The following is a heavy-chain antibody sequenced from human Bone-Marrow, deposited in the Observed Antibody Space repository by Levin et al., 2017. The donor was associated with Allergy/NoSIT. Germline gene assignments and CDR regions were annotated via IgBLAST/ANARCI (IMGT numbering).Heavy chain of an antibody. V-gene: IGHV1-69*04. J-gene: IGHJ4*02. CDR2: IIPTPDIA. D-gene: IGHD4-17*01. CDR3: VKGKYCDSITGYTPFDH. CDR1: GGTFTNYP. Sequence: SVKVSCKASGGTFTNYPFSWVRQAPGQGLEWMGRIIPTPDIANYAREFQGRVTITADKSTNTTYMELRSLRSEDTAVYYCVKGKYCDSITGYTPFDHWGQGTLVTVSS.